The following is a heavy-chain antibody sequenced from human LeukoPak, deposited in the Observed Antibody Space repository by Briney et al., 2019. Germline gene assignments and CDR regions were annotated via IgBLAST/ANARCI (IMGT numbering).Heavy chain of an antibody. CDR3: ARALYYDILTNGMDV. D-gene: IGHD3-9*01. CDR2: INPNSGGT. J-gene: IGHJ6*02. V-gene: IGHV1-2*02. Sequence: GASVKVSCKASGYTFTGYYIHWVRQAPGQGLEWMGWINPNSGGTNYAQKFQGRVTMTRDTSISTAYMELSRLRSNDTAVYYCARALYYDILTNGMDVWGQGTTVTVSS. CDR1: GYTFTGYY.